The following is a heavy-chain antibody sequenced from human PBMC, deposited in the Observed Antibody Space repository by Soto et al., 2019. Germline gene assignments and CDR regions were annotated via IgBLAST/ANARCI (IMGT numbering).Heavy chain of an antibody. D-gene: IGHD3-10*01. V-gene: IGHV4-59*01. Sequence: ASETLSLTCTVSGGSISSYYWSWIRQPPGKGLEWIGYIYYSGSTNYNPSLKSRVTISVDTSKNQFSLKLSSVTAADTAGYYCARRYGSAFDSRGRRTMVTVSS. CDR2: IYYSGST. CDR3: ARRYGSAFDS. J-gene: IGHJ3*02. CDR1: GGSISSYY.